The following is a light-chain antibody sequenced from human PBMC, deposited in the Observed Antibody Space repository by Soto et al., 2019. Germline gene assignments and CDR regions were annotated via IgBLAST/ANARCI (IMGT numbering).Light chain of an antibody. CDR2: GTS. J-gene: IGKJ5*01. CDR1: QSVSSY. Sequence: LVLTQSPGTPSLSPGERATLSCRASQSVSSYLAWYQQKPGQAPRLLIYGTSDRATGTPDRFSGSGSGTDFTLTTSSLEPEDFAVYYCQQRSNWPPITFGQGTRLEIK. V-gene: IGKV3-11*01. CDR3: QQRSNWPPIT.